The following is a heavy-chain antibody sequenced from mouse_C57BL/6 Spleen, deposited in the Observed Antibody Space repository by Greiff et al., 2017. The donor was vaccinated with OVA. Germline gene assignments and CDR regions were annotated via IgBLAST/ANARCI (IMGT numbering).Heavy chain of an antibody. CDR2: IDPEDGET. J-gene: IGHJ4*01. Sequence: EVKLMESGAELVKPGASVKLSCTASGFNIKDYYMHWVKQRTEQGLEWIGRIDPEDGETKYAPKFQGKATITADTSSNTAYLQLSSLTSEDTAVYYCARSGSLYYGSSSYAMDYWGQGTSVTVSS. D-gene: IGHD1-1*01. CDR1: GFNIKDYY. CDR3: ARSGSLYYGSSSYAMDY. V-gene: IGHV14-2*01.